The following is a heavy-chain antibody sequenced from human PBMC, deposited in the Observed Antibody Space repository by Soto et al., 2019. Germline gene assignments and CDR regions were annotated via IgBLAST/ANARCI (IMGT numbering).Heavy chain of an antibody. Sequence: EVQLLESGGGLVQPGGSLRLSCAASGFAFSSYAMSWVRQAPGKGLVWVSSISGSTSGTYYGDAVKGRFTISRDNSNNTLYLQMNSLRAEDTAVYCCAKDRGFIDPFDYWGQGALVTVSS. D-gene: IGHD3-16*02. CDR1: GFAFSSYA. V-gene: IGHV3-23*01. J-gene: IGHJ4*02. CDR2: ISGSTSGT. CDR3: AKDRGFIDPFDY.